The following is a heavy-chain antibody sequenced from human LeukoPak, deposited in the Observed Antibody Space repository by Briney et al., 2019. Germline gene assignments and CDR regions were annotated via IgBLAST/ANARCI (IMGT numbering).Heavy chain of an antibody. D-gene: IGHD3-9*01. CDR3: ASLYYDILPGYPPNNDY. J-gene: IGHJ4*02. Sequence: GGSLRLSCAASGFTFSSYAMHWVRQAPGKGLEWVAVISYDGSNKYYADSVKGRFTISRDNSKNTLYLQMNSLRAEDTAVYYCASLYYDILPGYPPNNDYWGQGPLVTVPS. CDR1: GFTFSSYA. CDR2: ISYDGSNK. V-gene: IGHV3-30-3*01.